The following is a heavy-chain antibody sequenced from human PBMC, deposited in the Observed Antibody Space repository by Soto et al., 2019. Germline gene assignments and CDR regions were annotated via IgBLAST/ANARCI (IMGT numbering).Heavy chain of an antibody. CDR2: ISYDGSNK. J-gene: IGHJ2*01. CDR3: AKDSTVVVTAIGSWYFDL. D-gene: IGHD2-21*02. Sequence: PGGSLRLSCAASGFTFSSYGMHWVRQAPGKGLVWVAVISYDGSNKYYADSVKGRFTISRDNSKNTLYLQMNSLRAEDTAVYYCAKDSTVVVTAIGSWYFDLWGRGTLVTVS. V-gene: IGHV3-30*18. CDR1: GFTFSSYG.